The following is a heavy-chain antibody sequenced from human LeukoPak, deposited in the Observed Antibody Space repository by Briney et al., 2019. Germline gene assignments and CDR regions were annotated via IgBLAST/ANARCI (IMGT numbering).Heavy chain of an antibody. Sequence: GGSLRLSCAASGFTFDDYGMSWVRQAPGKGLEWVSGINWNGGSTGYADSVKGRFTISRDDAKNSLYLQMNSLRAEDTALYYCARGGYCSSTSCLNNYYYYMDVWGKGTTVTVSS. V-gene: IGHV3-20*04. D-gene: IGHD2-2*01. J-gene: IGHJ6*03. CDR3: ARGGYCSSTSCLNNYYYYMDV. CDR1: GFTFDDYG. CDR2: INWNGGST.